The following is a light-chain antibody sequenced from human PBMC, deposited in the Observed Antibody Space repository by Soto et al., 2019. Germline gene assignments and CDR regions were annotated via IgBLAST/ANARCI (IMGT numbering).Light chain of an antibody. CDR2: DAS. V-gene: IGKV3-20*01. CDR1: QTVRNNY. J-gene: IGKJ1*01. CDR3: QRHGG. Sequence: EFVLTQSPGTLSLSPGERATLSCRASQTVRNNYLAWYQQKPGQPPRLLIYDASRRATVIPDRFSGSASGTDFTLTISRLEPEDFAVHYCQRHGGFGQGTKVDIK.